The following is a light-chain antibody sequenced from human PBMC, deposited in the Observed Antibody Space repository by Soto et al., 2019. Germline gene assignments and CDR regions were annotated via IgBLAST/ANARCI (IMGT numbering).Light chain of an antibody. Sequence: EIVMTQSPATLSVSPGERATLSCRASQSISSNLAWYQQRPGQAPRLLIYDASNRATDIPARFSGSGSGTDFTLTISSLQSEDFALYYCQQYNNWPPITFGQGTRLEI. V-gene: IGKV3D-15*01. CDR1: QSISSN. CDR2: DAS. J-gene: IGKJ5*01. CDR3: QQYNNWPPIT.